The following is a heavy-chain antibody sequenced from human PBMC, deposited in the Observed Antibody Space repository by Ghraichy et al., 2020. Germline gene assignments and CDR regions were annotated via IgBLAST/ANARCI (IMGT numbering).Heavy chain of an antibody. D-gene: IGHD3-10*01. CDR2: INPNSGGT. CDR3: ARDSSGAYGSGSHYYYYGMDV. Sequence: ASVKVSCKASGYTFTGYYMHWVRQAPGQGLEWMGWINPNSGGTNYAQKFQGWVTMTRDTSISTAYMELSRLRSDDTAVYYCARDSSGAYGSGSHYYYYGMDVWGQGTTVTVSS. CDR1: GYTFTGYY. J-gene: IGHJ6*02. V-gene: IGHV1-2*04.